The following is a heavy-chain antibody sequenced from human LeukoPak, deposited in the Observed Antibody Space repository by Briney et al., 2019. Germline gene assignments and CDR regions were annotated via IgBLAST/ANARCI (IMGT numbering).Heavy chain of an antibody. V-gene: IGHV4-39*07. D-gene: IGHD6-19*01. CDR1: GGSIGSSSYY. Sequence: SETLSLTCTVSGGSIGSSSYYWGWIRQPPGKGLEWIGSIYYSGSSYYNPSLKSRVTISVDTSRNQFSLKLTSVTAADTAVYYCARTGSGWYDAFDIWGHGTMVTVSS. J-gene: IGHJ3*02. CDR2: IYYSGSS. CDR3: ARTGSGWYDAFDI.